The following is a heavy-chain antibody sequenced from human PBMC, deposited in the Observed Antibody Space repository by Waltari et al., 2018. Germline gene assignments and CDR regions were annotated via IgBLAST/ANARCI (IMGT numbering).Heavy chain of an antibody. D-gene: IGHD6-19*01. CDR1: GHSIRSEYF. CDR2: THHDGTT. Sequence: QVQLQESGPGLVKPSETLSLTCAVFGHSIRSEYFWGWIRQPPGKGLEWIGTTHHDGTTFYGPSLQNRITISLDTSNNQFSLRLRSMTAADTAVYYCAAVAWHYSFRIDYCGQGTLVTVSS. CDR3: AAVAWHYSFRIDY. J-gene: IGHJ4*02. V-gene: IGHV4-38-2*01.